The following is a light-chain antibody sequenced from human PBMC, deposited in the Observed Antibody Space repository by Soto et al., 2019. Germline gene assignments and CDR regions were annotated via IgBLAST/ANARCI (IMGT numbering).Light chain of an antibody. J-gene: IGLJ2*01. CDR1: SGHSSYA. V-gene: IGLV4-69*01. Sequence: QAVVTQSPSASASLGASVKLTCTLSSGHSSYALAWHQQQPEKGPRFLMKLNSDGSHTKGDGIPDRFSGSSSGAERYLTISSLQSEAEADYYCQTWGNGIHGVFGGGTKLTVL. CDR3: QTWGNGIHGV. CDR2: LNSDGSH.